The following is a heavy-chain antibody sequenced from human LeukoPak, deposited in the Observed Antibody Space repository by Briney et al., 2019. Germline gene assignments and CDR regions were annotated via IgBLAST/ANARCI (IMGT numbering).Heavy chain of an antibody. D-gene: IGHD3-22*01. CDR2: INPNTGDT. Sequence: ASVKVSCKASGYTFTGYYIHWVRQAPGQGLEWMGWINPNTGDTNYAQKFQGRVTMTRDTSISTAYMELTRLRSDDTAVYYCARGYYDSSAYYSADFWGQGTLVTVSS. V-gene: IGHV1-2*02. J-gene: IGHJ4*02. CDR1: GYTFTGYY. CDR3: ARGYYDSSAYYSADF.